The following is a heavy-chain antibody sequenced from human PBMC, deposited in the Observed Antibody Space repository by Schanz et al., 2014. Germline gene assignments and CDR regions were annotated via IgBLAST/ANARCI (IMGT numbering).Heavy chain of an antibody. CDR2: ISGSSRTI. Sequence: DVHLLESGGGLVQPGGSLRLSCAASEFTFSTDAMAWIRQPPGRGLEWVSYISGSSRTIYYADSMKGRFTVSRDNAENALYLQMNSLRAEDTGLYFCARGGSGSHYRLDYWGQGTLVTVSS. J-gene: IGHJ4*02. CDR1: EFTFSTDA. D-gene: IGHD1-26*01. V-gene: IGHV3-48*01. CDR3: ARGGSGSHYRLDY.